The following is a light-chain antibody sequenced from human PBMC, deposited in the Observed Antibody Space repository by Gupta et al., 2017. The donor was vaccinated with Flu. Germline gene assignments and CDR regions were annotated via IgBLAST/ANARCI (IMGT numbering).Light chain of an antibody. V-gene: IGKV3-20*01. CDR1: QFFSSTF. J-gene: IGKJ2*03. CDR2: GAS. Sequence: EIVFTLSPATLSVSPGERATLSCRSSQFFSSTFLSCYQHKPGQAPRLLIYGASTRANGIPERLSGSGSGTDFTITISRLEPEDDAVYYCQRYGGSPPYSFGQGTKLEIK. CDR3: QRYGGSPPYS.